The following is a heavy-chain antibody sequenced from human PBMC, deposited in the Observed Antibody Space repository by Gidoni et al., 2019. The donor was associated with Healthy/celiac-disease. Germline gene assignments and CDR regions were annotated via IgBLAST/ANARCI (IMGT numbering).Heavy chain of an antibody. CDR3: AKAPNSGSYVYYYYGMDV. D-gene: IGHD1-26*01. J-gene: IGHJ6*02. CDR1: GFTFSSYG. V-gene: IGHV3-30*18. Sequence: QVQLVESGGGVVQPGRSLRLSCAASGFTFSSYGMHWVRQAPGKGLEWVAVISYDGSNKYYADSVKGRFTISRDNSKNTLYLQMNSLRAEDTAVYYCAKAPNSGSYVYYYYGMDVWGQGTTVTVSS. CDR2: ISYDGSNK.